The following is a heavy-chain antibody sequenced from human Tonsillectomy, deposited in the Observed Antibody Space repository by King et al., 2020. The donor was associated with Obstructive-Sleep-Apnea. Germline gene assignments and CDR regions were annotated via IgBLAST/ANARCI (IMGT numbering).Heavy chain of an antibody. V-gene: IGHV4-34*01. J-gene: IGHJ4*02. CDR1: GGSFSGYY. Sequence: VQLQQWGAGLLKPSETLSLTCAVYGGSFSGYYWSWIRQPPGKGLEWIGEINHSGSTNYNPSLKSRVTISVDTSKNQFSLKLSSVTAADTAVYYCARDTEYSSGLDYWGQGTLVTVSS. CDR3: ARDTEYSSGLDY. D-gene: IGHD6-19*01. CDR2: INHSGST.